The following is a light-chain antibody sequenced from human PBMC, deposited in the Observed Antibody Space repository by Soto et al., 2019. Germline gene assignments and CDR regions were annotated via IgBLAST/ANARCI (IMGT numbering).Light chain of an antibody. Sequence: QSVLTQPASVTSSLGQLITIPCTGRGRHDGGFDSVSWFQQHTGKAPKLLISDVTDRPSGISDRFSGSKSGNTASLTISWLQAEDEADYYCNSYKTSGPPGFVFRTGTKVPGL. CDR3: NSYKTSGPPGFV. J-gene: IGLJ1*01. V-gene: IGLV2-14*03. CDR2: DVT. CDR1: GRHDGGFDS.